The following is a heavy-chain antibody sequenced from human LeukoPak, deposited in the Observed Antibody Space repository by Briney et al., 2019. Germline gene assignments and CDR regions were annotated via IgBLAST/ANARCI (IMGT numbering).Heavy chain of an antibody. CDR2: IIPIFGTA. D-gene: IGHD1-26*01. CDR3: ARVLTYSGSYSHFDS. V-gene: IGHV1-69*13. J-gene: IGHJ4*02. Sequence: ASVKVSCKASGGTFSSYAISWVRQAPGQGLEWMGGIIPIFGTANYAQKFQGRVTITADESTSTAYMELSSLRSEDTAVYYCARVLTYSGSYSHFDSWGQGTLVTVSS. CDR1: GGTFSSYA.